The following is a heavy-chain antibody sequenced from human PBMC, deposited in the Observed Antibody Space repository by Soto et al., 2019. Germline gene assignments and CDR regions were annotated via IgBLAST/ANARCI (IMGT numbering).Heavy chain of an antibody. CDR3: ARYRREAVAGYTLDN. D-gene: IGHD6-13*01. Sequence: SETLSLTCAVSGGSFTSNNWWTWIRQPPGKGLEWIGYVYNSGSTNYNPSLKSRVTISEDTSKSQFSLKVNSMTAADTAVYYCARYRREAVAGYTLDNWGQGILVTVSS. J-gene: IGHJ4*02. CDR2: VYNSGST. CDR1: GGSFTSNNW. V-gene: IGHV4-61*01.